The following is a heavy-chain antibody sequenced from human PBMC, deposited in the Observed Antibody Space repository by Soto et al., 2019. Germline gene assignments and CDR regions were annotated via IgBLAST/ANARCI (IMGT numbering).Heavy chain of an antibody. Sequence: QVQLVQSGAEVKKPGASVKVSCKVSGYTLTELSMHWVRQAPGKGLEWMGGFDPEDGETIYAQKFQGRVTMTEDTSTDTAYMELSSLRSEDTAVYYCATEIMRYCSGGSCYGRLYYFDSWGQGTLFTVSS. D-gene: IGHD2-15*01. CDR1: GYTLTELS. V-gene: IGHV1-24*01. CDR2: FDPEDGET. CDR3: ATEIMRYCSGGSCYGRLYYFDS. J-gene: IGHJ4*02.